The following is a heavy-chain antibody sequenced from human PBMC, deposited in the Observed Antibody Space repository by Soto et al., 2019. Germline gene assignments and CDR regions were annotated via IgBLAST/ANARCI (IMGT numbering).Heavy chain of an antibody. D-gene: IGHD3-10*01. CDR3: SRLGFASHGVDF. J-gene: IGHJ4*02. CDR1: GGSISSYY. CDR2: IYYSGST. V-gene: IGHV4-59*08. Sequence: SETLSLTCTVSGGSISSYYWSWIRQPPGKGLEWIGYIYYSGSTNYNPSLRSRVTISIDTSKNQFSLKLSSVTAADTAVYYCSRLGFASHGVDFWGLGTLDTVSS.